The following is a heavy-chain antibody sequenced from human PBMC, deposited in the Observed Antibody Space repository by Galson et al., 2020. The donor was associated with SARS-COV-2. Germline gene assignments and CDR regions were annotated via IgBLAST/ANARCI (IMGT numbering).Heavy chain of an antibody. Sequence: ESGPTLVKPTQTLTLTCTFSGLSLTTGGVCVNWIRQPPGKALEWLARTDWDGDKYYSTSLKTRLTISKDTSKNQVVLTMTDMDPVDTATYYCARIDSSGCRGNYWGQGTPVTVSS. CDR3: ARIDSSGCRGNY. D-gene: IGHD3-22*01. CDR2: TDWDGDK. V-gene: IGHV2-70*11. J-gene: IGHJ4*02. CDR1: GLSLTTGGVC.